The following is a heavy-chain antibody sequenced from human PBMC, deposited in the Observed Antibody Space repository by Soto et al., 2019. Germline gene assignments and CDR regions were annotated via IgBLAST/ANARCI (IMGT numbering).Heavy chain of an antibody. CDR3: ARDSGYDYPIDY. CDR2: ISSSSSYI. D-gene: IGHD5-12*01. J-gene: IGHJ4*02. CDR1: GFTFSSYS. V-gene: IGHV3-21*01. Sequence: VQLVESGGGLVKPGGSLRLSCAASGFTFSSYSMNWVRQAPGKGLEWVSSISSSSSYIYYADSVKGRFTISRDNAKNSLYLQMNSLRAEDTAVYYCARDSGYDYPIDYWGQGTLVTVSS.